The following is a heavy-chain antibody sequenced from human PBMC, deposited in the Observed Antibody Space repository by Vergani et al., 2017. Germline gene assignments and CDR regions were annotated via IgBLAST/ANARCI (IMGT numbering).Heavy chain of an antibody. CDR3: ARTHREFDDYGDYAWFDP. V-gene: IGHV2-70*01. Sequence: QVTLRESGPALVKPTQTLTLTCTFSGFSLSTSGMCVSWIRQPPGKALEWLALIDWDDDKYYSTSLKTRLTISKDTSKNQVVLTMTNMDPVDTATYYCARTHREFDDYGDYAWFDPWGQGTLVTVSS. J-gene: IGHJ5*02. CDR2: IDWDDDK. CDR1: GFSLSTSGMC. D-gene: IGHD4-17*01.